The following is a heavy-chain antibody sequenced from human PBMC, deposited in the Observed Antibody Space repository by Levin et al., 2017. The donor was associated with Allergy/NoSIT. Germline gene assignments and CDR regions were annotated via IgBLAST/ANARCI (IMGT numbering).Heavy chain of an antibody. CDR1: GYSFTSYW. D-gene: IGHD5-18*01. Sequence: KTGGSLRLSCKGSGYSFTSYWIGWVRQMPGKGLEWTGIIYPGDSDTRYSPSFRGQVTISADKSISTAYLQWSSLKASDTAMYYCAILSALTHSSQLLAFDIWGQGTMVTVSS. V-gene: IGHV5-51*01. CDR3: AILSALTHSSQLLAFDI. CDR2: IYPGDSDT. J-gene: IGHJ3*02.